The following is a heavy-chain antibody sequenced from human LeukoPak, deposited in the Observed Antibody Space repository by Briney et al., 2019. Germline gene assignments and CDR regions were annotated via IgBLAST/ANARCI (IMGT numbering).Heavy chain of an antibody. D-gene: IGHD2-15*01. CDR1: GGSFSGYY. CDR3: ARFRDIVVVVAAYQRHDAFDI. CDR2: INHSGST. J-gene: IGHJ3*02. Sequence: SETLSVTCAVYGGSFSGYYWSWIRQPPGKGLEWIGEINHSGSTNYNPSLKSRVTISVDTSKNQFSLKLSSVTAADTAVYYCARFRDIVVVVAAYQRHDAFDIWGQGTMVTVSS. V-gene: IGHV4-34*01.